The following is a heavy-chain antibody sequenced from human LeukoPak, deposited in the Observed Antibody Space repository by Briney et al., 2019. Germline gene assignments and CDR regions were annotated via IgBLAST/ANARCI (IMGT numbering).Heavy chain of an antibody. CDR3: ASLVKYYYGSGSYRTQPFDY. Sequence: SETLSLTCAGYGGSFSGYYWSWIRQPPGKGLEWIGEINHSGSTNYNPSLKSRVTISVDTSKNQFSLKLSSVTAADTAVYYCASLVKYYYGSGSYRTQPFDYWPQRTLVTVSS. CDR2: INHSGST. V-gene: IGHV4-34*01. J-gene: IGHJ4*02. CDR1: GGSFSGYY. D-gene: IGHD3-10*01.